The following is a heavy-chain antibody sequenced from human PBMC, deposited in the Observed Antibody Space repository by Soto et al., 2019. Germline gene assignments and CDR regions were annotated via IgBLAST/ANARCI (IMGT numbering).Heavy chain of an antibody. CDR1: GGTFSSYG. CDR2: IIPIFDTA. D-gene: IGHD2-2*01. Sequence: QVQLVQSGAEVKKPGSSVKVSCKASGGTFSSYGISWVRQAPGQGLEWMGRIIPIFDTAKYAQKFQGRVKITADESTSTAYMEVSSMSSEDTAVYYCARDPGGSSNRWRVRQVAVGEYYRMDAWGQGTTVTV. J-gene: IGHJ6*02. V-gene: IGHV1-69*01. CDR3: ARDPGGSSNRWRVRQVAVGEYYRMDA.